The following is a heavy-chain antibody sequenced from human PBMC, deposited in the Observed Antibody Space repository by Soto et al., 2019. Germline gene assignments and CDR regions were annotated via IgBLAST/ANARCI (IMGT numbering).Heavy chain of an antibody. CDR3: ARALVVPADHYYYGMDV. CDR2: IYYSGST. D-gene: IGHD2-2*01. CDR1: GGSISSGGHY. Sequence: SETLSLTCTVSGGSISSGGHYWSWVRQHPGKGLEWIGYIYYSGSTYYNPSLKSRVTISVGTSKNHFSLELASVTAADTAVFYCARALVVPADHYYYGMDVWGQGTTVTVSS. V-gene: IGHV4-31*03. J-gene: IGHJ6*02.